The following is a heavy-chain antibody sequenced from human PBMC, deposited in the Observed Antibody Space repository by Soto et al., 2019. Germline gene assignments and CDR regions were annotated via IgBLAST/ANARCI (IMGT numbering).Heavy chain of an antibody. Sequence: QVQLVESGGGVVQPGRSLRLSCAASGFTFSSYGMHWVRQAPGKGLEWGAVISYDGSNKYYADSVKGRFTISRDNSKNTLYLQMNSLRAEDTAVYYCAKGPRIQLWKTGWFDPWGQGTLVTVSS. D-gene: IGHD5-18*01. CDR2: ISYDGSNK. J-gene: IGHJ5*02. CDR3: AKGPRIQLWKTGWFDP. CDR1: GFTFSSYG. V-gene: IGHV3-30*18.